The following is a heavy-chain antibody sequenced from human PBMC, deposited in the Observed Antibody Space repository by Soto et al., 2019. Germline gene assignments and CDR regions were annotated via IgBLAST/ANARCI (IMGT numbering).Heavy chain of an antibody. D-gene: IGHD3-22*01. V-gene: IGHV3-23*01. Sequence: EVQLLESGGGLVQPGGSLRLSCAASGFTFSSYAMSWVRQAPGKGLEWVSAISGSGGSTYYADSVKGRFTISRDNSKNTLYLQMNSLSAEDTAVYYCAMDRTYYYDSSGYKFDYWGQGTLVTVSS. CDR3: AMDRTYYYDSSGYKFDY. CDR1: GFTFSSYA. J-gene: IGHJ4*02. CDR2: ISGSGGST.